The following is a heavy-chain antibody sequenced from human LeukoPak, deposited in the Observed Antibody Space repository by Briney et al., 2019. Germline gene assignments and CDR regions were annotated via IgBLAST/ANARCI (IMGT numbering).Heavy chain of an antibody. CDR3: AREGTSSGLPTGPLFGY. Sequence: GGSLRLSCAASGFTFSSYSMNWVRQAPGKGLEWVSSISSSSSYIYYADSVKGRFTISRDNAKSSLYLQMNSLRAEDTAVYYCAREGTSSGLPTGPLFGYWGQGTLVTVSS. D-gene: IGHD1-14*01. V-gene: IGHV3-21*01. CDR2: ISSSSSYI. CDR1: GFTFSSYS. J-gene: IGHJ4*02.